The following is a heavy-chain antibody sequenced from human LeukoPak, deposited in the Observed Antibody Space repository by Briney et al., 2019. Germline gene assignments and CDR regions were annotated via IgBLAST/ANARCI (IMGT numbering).Heavy chain of an antibody. V-gene: IGHV4-39*01. J-gene: IGHJ4*02. CDR3: ARLVSRRGYSFDY. Sequence: SETLSLTCTVSGDSISSSTYCWGWIRHPPGKGLEWIGSIYYSGTTYYSPSLKTRVTISVDTSKNQFSLKLSSVTAADTAVYYCARLVSRRGYSFDYWGQGTLVTVSS. D-gene: IGHD5-18*01. CDR1: GDSISSSTYC. CDR2: IYYSGTT.